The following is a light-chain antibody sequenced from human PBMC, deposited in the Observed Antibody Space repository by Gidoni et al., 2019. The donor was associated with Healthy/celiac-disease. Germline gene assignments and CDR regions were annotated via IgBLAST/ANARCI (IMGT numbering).Light chain of an antibody. V-gene: IGKV1-39*01. CDR2: AAS. J-gene: IGKJ1*01. Sequence: DIQMTQSPSSLSASVGDRVTITCRASQSISSYLNWYQQKPGKAPKILIYAASSLQSGVPSRFSGSGSGTDFTLTISSLQPEDFATYYCQQSYSTSFGQGTKVEIK. CDR3: QQSYSTS. CDR1: QSISSY.